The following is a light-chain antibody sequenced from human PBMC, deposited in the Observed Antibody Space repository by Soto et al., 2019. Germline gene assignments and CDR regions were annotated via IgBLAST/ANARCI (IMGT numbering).Light chain of an antibody. V-gene: IGKV3-15*01. CDR2: GAS. CDR3: QHYNNWPPWT. CDR1: QSVSSN. Sequence: EIVMTQSPATLSVSPGERATLSCRASQSVSSNLAWYQHKPGQAPRLLIYGASTRATGIPARFSGSGSGTEFTLTISSLQSGDFAVYLCQHYNNWPPWTFGQGTKVEIK. J-gene: IGKJ1*01.